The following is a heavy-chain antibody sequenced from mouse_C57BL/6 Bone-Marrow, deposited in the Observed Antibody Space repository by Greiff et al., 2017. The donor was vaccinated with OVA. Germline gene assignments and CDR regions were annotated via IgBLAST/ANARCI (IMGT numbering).Heavy chain of an antibody. J-gene: IGHJ4*01. CDR3: AKDPPTMDY. Sequence: EVQLVESGGGLVKPGGSLKLSCAASGFTFSSYAMPWVRQTPEQRLEWVATISHGGSYTYYPDNVKGRFTISRDNAKNNLYLQMSHLKSEDTAMYCYAKDPPTMDYWGQGTTVTVSS. CDR1: GFTFSSYA. V-gene: IGHV5-4*01. CDR2: ISHGGSYT.